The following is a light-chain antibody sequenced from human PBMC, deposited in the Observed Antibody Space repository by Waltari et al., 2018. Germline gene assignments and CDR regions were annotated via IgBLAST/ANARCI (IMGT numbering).Light chain of an antibody. Sequence: EIVMTQSPATLSVSPGERATLSCRASQSVSSNFAWYQQKPGQAPRLLIYGASTRATGIPASFSGSGSGTEFTLTISSLQSEDLALYYCQQYSNWPLTFGGGTKVEIK. CDR3: QQYSNWPLT. CDR1: QSVSSN. V-gene: IGKV3-15*01. CDR2: GAS. J-gene: IGKJ4*01.